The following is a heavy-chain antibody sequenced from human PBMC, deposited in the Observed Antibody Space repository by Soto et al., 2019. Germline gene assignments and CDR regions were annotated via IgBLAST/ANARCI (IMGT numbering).Heavy chain of an antibody. CDR3: ARGRAIQLGIQYWYFDL. Sequence: QVQLVQSGAEVKKPGSSVKVSCKASGGTFSSYAISWVRQAPGQGLEWMGGIIPIFGTANYAQKFQGRVMITADDTTSTADMELSSLRSEDTAVYYCARGRAIQLGIQYWYFDLWGRGTLVTVSS. CDR1: GGTFSSYA. V-gene: IGHV1-69*12. J-gene: IGHJ2*01. D-gene: IGHD7-27*01. CDR2: IIPIFGTA.